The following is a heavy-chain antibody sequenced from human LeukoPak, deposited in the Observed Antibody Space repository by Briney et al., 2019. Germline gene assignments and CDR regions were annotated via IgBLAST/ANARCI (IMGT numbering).Heavy chain of an antibody. CDR2: IYHSGNT. CDR1: GYSISTSYY. J-gene: IGHJ6*03. CDR3: ARVSYSAAPYMDV. D-gene: IGHD2-15*01. V-gene: IGHV4-38-2*02. Sequence: PSETLSLTCTVSGYSISTSYYWGWIRPPPGKGLEWIGSIYHSGNTYYNPSLKSRVTISVDTSKNQFSLKLNSVTAADTAVYYCARVSYSAAPYMDVWGKGTTVTISS.